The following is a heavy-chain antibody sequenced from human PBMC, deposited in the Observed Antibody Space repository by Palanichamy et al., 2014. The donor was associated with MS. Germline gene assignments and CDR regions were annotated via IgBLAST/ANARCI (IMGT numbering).Heavy chain of an antibody. CDR2: IDPNTGDT. Sequence: QVQLVQSGTEVKKPEASVKVSCKASGYTFTDYYLHWVRQAPGQGLEWMGWIDPNTGDTNYARKFQGRVTMTRDTSIRTAYMEIKRLRSDDAAVYYCARASVIRITWDNWFDPWGQGTLVTVSS. CDR1: GYTFTDYY. CDR3: ARASVIRITWDNWFDP. D-gene: IGHD4-11*01. J-gene: IGHJ5*02. V-gene: IGHV1-2*02.